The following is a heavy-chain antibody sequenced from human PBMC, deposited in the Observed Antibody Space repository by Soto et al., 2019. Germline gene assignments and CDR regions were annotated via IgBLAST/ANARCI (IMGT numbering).Heavy chain of an antibody. Sequence: QVQLQESGPGLVKPSETLSLTCTVSGGSISSYYWSWIRQPPGKGLEWIGYIYYSGSTNYNPSLKSRVTISVDTSKNQFSLKLSSVTAADTAVYYCARHTKVQLERRAGKVNWFDPWGQGTLVTVSS. V-gene: IGHV4-59*08. CDR1: GGSISSYY. CDR3: ARHTKVQLERRAGKVNWFDP. CDR2: IYYSGST. D-gene: IGHD1-1*01. J-gene: IGHJ5*02.